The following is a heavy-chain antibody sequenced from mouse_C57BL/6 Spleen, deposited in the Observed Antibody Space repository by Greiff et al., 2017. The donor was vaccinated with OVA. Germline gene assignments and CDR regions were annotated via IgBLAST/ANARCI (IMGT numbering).Heavy chain of an antibody. CDR2: IDPSDSYT. Sequence: VQLQQPGAELVMPGASVKLSCKASGYTFTSYWMHWVKQRPGQGLEWIGEIDPSDSYTNYNQKFKGKSTLTVAKSSSSAYMQLRSLASEDSAVYYGARGPYGSSYAWFAYWGEGTLVTVSA. V-gene: IGHV1-69*01. J-gene: IGHJ3*01. CDR1: GYTFTSYW. CDR3: ARGPYGSSYAWFAY. D-gene: IGHD1-1*01.